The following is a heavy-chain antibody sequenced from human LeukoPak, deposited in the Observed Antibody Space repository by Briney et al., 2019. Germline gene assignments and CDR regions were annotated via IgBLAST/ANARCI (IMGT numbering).Heavy chain of an antibody. J-gene: IGHJ4*02. CDR2: ISGSGGGT. Sequence: GGSLRLSCAVSGITLSNYGMSWVRQAPGKGLEWVAGISGSGGGTKYADSVKGRFTISRDNSKNTLFLQMTSLRPDDTAVYFCAKRGVVIRVILVGFHKEANHFESWGRGALVTVPS. CDR1: GITLSNYG. V-gene: IGHV3-23*01. D-gene: IGHD3-22*01. CDR3: AKRGVVIRVILVGFHKEANHFES.